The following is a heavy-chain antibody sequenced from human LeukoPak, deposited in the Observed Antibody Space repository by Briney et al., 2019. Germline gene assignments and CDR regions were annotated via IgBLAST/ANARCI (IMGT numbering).Heavy chain of an antibody. D-gene: IGHD5-24*01. J-gene: IGHJ3*02. CDR1: GYTFTSYY. Sequence: GASVKVSCKASGYTFTSYYVHWVRQAPGQGLQWMGIINPTSGDTIYAQKFQGRVTMTRDKSTNTVYMELSSLRSEDTAVYYCARYGLSAVWQGGWHAFDIWGHGTMVTVSS. V-gene: IGHV1-46*01. CDR3: ARYGLSAVWQGGWHAFDI. CDR2: INPTSGDT.